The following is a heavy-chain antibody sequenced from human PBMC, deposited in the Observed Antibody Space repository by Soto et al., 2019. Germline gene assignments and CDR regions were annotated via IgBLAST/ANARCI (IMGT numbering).Heavy chain of an antibody. Sequence: QEQLVESGGGVVQPGRSLRLSCAASGFSFRNYGIHWVRQAPGKGLDWVAVIWYDGSKRYYADSVRGRFTISRDNSGNTVHLQMGRLGAEDTAVYYCARGWGRCVHYSCLDVWGQGTKVVVSP. CDR2: IWYDGSKR. CDR3: ARGWGRCVHYSCLDV. J-gene: IGHJ3*01. CDR1: GFSFRNYG. V-gene: IGHV3-33*01. D-gene: IGHD4-4*01.